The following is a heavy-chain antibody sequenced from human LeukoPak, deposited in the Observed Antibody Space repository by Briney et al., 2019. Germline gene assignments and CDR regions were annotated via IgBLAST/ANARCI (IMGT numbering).Heavy chain of an antibody. CDR3: ARGYCTNGVCYYYYYYYMDV. CDR1: GFTFSSYW. Sequence: GGSLRLSCAASGFTFSSYWMHWVRHAPGKGLVWVSRINSDGSSTSYADSVKGRFTISRDNAKNKLYLQMNSLRAEDTAVYYCARGYCTNGVCYYYYYYYMDVWGKGTTVTVSS. J-gene: IGHJ6*03. V-gene: IGHV3-74*01. D-gene: IGHD2-8*01. CDR2: INSDGSST.